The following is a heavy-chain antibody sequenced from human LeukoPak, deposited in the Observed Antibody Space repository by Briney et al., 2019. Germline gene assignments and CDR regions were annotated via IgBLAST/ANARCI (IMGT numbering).Heavy chain of an antibody. V-gene: IGHV4-59*08. Sequence: PSETLSLTCTVSGGSISSYYWSWIRQPPGKGLEWIGYIYYSGSTNYNPSLKSRVTISVGTSKNQFSLKLSSVTAADTAVYYCARRTRGIFDYWGQGTLVTVSS. D-gene: IGHD3-16*01. J-gene: IGHJ4*02. CDR2: IYYSGST. CDR1: GGSISSYY. CDR3: ARRTRGIFDY.